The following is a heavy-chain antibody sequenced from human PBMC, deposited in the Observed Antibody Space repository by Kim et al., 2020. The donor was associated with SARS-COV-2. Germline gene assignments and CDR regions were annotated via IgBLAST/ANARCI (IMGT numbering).Heavy chain of an antibody. CDR1: GGSISSYY. Sequence: SETLSLTCIVSGGSISSYYWSWIRQPPGKGLEWIGYIYYSGSTNYNPSLKSRISISLDTSKRQFSLKLSSVTAADTAVYYCAGGNYDVWSGYSYYYYMDVWGKGTPVTVSS. D-gene: IGHD3-3*01. CDR2: IYYSGST. CDR3: AGGNYDVWSGYSYYYYMDV. V-gene: IGHV4-59*08. J-gene: IGHJ6*03.